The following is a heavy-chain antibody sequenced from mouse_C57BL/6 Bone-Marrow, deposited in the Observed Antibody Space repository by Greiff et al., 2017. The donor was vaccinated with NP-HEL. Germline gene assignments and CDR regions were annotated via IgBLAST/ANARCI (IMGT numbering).Heavy chain of an antibody. V-gene: IGHV5-15*01. CDR1: GFTFSDYG. CDR3: ARRHYYAMDY. J-gene: IGHJ4*01. CDR2: ISNLAYSI. Sequence: EVMLVESGGGLVQPGGSLKLSCAASGFTFSDYGMAWVRQAPRKGPEWVAFISNLAYSIYYADTVTGRFTISRANATNTLYLEMSSLRSEDTAMYYCARRHYYAMDYWGQGTSVTVSS.